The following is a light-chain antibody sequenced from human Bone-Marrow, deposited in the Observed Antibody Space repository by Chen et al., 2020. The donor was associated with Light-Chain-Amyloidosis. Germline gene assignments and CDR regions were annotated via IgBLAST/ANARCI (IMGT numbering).Light chain of an antibody. J-gene: IGLJ2*01. CDR2: RDT. CDR1: DLPTKY. V-gene: IGLV3-25*03. CDR3: QSADSSGTYEVI. Sequence: SYELTQPPSVSVSPGQTARITCSGDDLPTKYAYWYQQKPGQAPVLVIQRDTERPAGISERFSVSSSGTTATLTISVVQAEDEADYHCQSADSSGTYEVIFGGGTKLTVL.